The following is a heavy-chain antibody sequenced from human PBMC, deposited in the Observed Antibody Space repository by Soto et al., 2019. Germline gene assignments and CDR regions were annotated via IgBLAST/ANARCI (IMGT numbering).Heavy chain of an antibody. Sequence: QVTLKESGPVLVKPTETLTLTCTVSGFSLSNARMGVSWIRQPPGKALEWLAHIFSNDEKSYSTSLKSRITIPKHTYTSPVVRTMTNTDPVDTATYYCARTLGLYSRSWYGVYWYFDLWGRGTLVTVSS. CDR3: ARTLGLYSRSWYGVYWYFDL. J-gene: IGHJ2*01. D-gene: IGHD6-13*01. CDR1: GFSLSNARMG. CDR2: IFSNDEK. V-gene: IGHV2-26*01.